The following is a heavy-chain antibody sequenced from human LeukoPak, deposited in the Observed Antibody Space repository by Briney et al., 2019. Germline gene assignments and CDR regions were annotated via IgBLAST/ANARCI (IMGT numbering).Heavy chain of an antibody. V-gene: IGHV4-59*01. CDR1: GGSFSGYY. D-gene: IGHD5-18*01. J-gene: IGHJ4*02. CDR3: ARGVDTAMS. Sequence: PSETLSLTCAVYGGSFSGYYWSWIRQPPGKGLEWIGYIYYSGSTNYNPSLKSRVTISVDTSKNQFSLKLSSVTAADTAVYYCARGVDTAMSWGQGTLVTVSS. CDR2: IYYSGST.